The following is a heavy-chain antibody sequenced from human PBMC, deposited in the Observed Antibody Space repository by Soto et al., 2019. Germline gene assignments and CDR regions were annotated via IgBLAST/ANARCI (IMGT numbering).Heavy chain of an antibody. CDR2: ISGGGSTA. D-gene: IGHD3-22*01. CDR3: AKDSNKYSSSLRGRYFDY. Sequence: EVQLLESGGGLVQRGGSQRLSCAASGFTFTSYVMSWVRQAPGKGREWVAGISGGGSTAFYADSVKGRFTISRDNAKNTLVLQMDSLRAGDTAIYYCAKDSNKYSSSLRGRYFDYWGQGTLVTVSS. V-gene: IGHV3-23*01. CDR1: GFTFTSYV. J-gene: IGHJ4*02.